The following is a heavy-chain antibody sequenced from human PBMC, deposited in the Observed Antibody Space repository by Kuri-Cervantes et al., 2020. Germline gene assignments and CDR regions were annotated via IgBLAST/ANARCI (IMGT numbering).Heavy chain of an antibody. Sequence: GGSLRLSCAASGFTFSSHGMHWVRQAPGKGLEWVAVIWYDGSNKYYADSVKGRFTISRDNSKNTLYPQMNSLRAEDTAVYYCARGGYDFWSGYYPFDYWGQGTLVTVSS. CDR2: IWYDGSNK. CDR1: GFTFSSHG. D-gene: IGHD3-3*01. CDR3: ARGGYDFWSGYYPFDY. V-gene: IGHV3-30*19. J-gene: IGHJ4*02.